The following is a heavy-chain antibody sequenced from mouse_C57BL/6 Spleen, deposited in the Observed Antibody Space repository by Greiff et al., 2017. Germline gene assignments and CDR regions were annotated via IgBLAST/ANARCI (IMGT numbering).Heavy chain of an antibody. CDR2: ISDGGSYT. CDR1: GFTFSSYA. Sequence: EVKLVESGGGLVKPGGSLKLSCAASGFTFSSYAMSWVRQTPEKRLEWVATISDGGSYTYYPDNVKGRFTISRDNAKNNLYLQMSHLKSEDTAMYYCAREGLTGSPFDYWGQGTTLAVSS. D-gene: IGHD4-1*01. CDR3: AREGLTGSPFDY. J-gene: IGHJ2*01. V-gene: IGHV5-4*01.